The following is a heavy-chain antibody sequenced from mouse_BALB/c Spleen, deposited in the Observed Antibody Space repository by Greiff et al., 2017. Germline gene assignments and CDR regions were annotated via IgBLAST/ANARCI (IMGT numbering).Heavy chain of an antibody. CDR1: GYTFTEYI. CDR2: FYPGSGSI. J-gene: IGHJ3*01. CDR3: ARHEDRDYRYDVFAWFAY. V-gene: IGHV1-62-2*01. Sequence: QVQLQQSGAELVKPGASVKLSCKASGYTFTEYIIHWVKQRSGQGLEWIGWFYPGSGSIKYNEKFKDKATLTADKSSSTVYMELSRLTSEDSAVYFCARHEDRDYRYDVFAWFAYWGQGTLVTVAA. D-gene: IGHD2-14*01.